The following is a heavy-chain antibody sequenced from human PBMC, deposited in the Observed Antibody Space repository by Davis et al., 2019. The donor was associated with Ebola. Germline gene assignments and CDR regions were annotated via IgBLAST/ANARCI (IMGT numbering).Heavy chain of an antibody. CDR3: ARGLAALDY. J-gene: IGHJ4*02. Sequence: SETLSLTCTVPGGSISSYYWSWIRQPPGKGLEWFGYIYYSGSTNYNPSLKSRVTISVDTSKNQFSLKLSSVTAADTAVYYCARGLAALDYWGQGTLVTVSS. CDR1: GGSISSYY. CDR2: IYYSGST. V-gene: IGHV4-59*01.